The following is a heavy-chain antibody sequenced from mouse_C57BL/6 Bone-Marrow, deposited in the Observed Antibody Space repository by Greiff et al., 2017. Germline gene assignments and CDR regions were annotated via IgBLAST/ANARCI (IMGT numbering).Heavy chain of an antibody. CDR2: IDPSDSET. D-gene: IGHD2-1*01. CDR1: GYTFTSYW. V-gene: IGHV1-52*01. CDR3: ARNLYFYYAMDY. J-gene: IGHJ4*01. Sequence: VQLQQPGAELVRPGSSVKLSCKASGYTFTSYWMHWVKQRPIQGLEWIGNIDPSDSETHYNQKFKDKATLTVDKSSSTAYMQLSSLTSEDSAVYYCARNLYFYYAMDYWGQGTSVTVSS.